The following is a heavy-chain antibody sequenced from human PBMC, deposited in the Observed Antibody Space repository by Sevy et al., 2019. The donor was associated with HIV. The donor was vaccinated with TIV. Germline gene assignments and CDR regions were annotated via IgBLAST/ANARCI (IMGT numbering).Heavy chain of an antibody. V-gene: IGHV3-13*01. CDR1: GFTLSNYD. CDR2: IGTAGNT. Sequence: GGSLRLSCAASGFTLSNYDMHWVRHSTGKGLEWVSAIGTAGNTFYADSVRGRFTIFREDSKSSLYLQMNSLRAGDTAVYYCARATWNDRTFDFWGQGTLVTVSS. J-gene: IGHJ4*02. CDR3: ARATWNDRTFDF. D-gene: IGHD1-1*01.